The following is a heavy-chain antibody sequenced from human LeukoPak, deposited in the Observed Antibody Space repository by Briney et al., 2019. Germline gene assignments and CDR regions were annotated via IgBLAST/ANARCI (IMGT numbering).Heavy chain of an antibody. J-gene: IGHJ4*02. V-gene: IGHV4-34*01. CDR1: GGSCSGNY. D-gene: IGHD3-10*01. CDR2: INHSGTT. Sequence: SETLSLNCAGYGGSCSGNYWSWIRQPPGKGLEWIGEINHSGTTNYNPSLKSRVTISVDTSKDQFSLKLSSVTAADTAVYYCARGIGFDYWGQGTLVTVSS. CDR3: ARGIGFDY.